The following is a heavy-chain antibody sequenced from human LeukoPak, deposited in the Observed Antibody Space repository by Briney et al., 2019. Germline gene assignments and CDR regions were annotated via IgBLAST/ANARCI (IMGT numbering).Heavy chain of an antibody. J-gene: IGHJ6*04. Sequence: PGRSLRLSCAASGFTFSSYGMHWVRQAPGKGLEWVAVIWYDGSNKYYADSVKGRFTISRDNSKNTLYLQMNSLRAEDTAVYYCARGAVTMVRGVIKGAYGMDVWGKGTTVTVSS. D-gene: IGHD3-10*01. V-gene: IGHV3-33*01. CDR3: ARGAVTMVRGVIKGAYGMDV. CDR1: GFTFSSYG. CDR2: IWYDGSNK.